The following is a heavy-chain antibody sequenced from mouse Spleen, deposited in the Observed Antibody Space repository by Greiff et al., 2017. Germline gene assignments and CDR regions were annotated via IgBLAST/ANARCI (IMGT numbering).Heavy chain of an antibody. CDR3: ARKTGYYFDY. CDR2: IYPRSGNT. J-gene: IGHJ2*01. Sequence: VQLQESGAELARPGASVKLSCKASGYTFTSYGISWVKQRTGQGLEWIGEIYPRSGNTYYNEKFKGKATLTADKSSSTAYIELRGLTSEDSAVYFCARKTGYYFDYWGQGTTLTVSS. D-gene: IGHD4-1*01. CDR1: GYTFTSYG. V-gene: IGHV1-81*01.